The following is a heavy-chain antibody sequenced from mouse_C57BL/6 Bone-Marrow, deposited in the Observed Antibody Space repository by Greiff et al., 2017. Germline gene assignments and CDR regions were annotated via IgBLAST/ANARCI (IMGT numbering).Heavy chain of an antibody. CDR1: GYTFTSYG. CDR3: ERGPYFGAVDY. D-gene: IGHD2-10*01. V-gene: IGHV1-81*01. J-gene: IGHJ4*01. Sequence: VQLQQSGAELARPGASVKLSCKASGYTFTSYGISWVKQRTGQGLEWIGEIHPRSGNTSYNEKFKGKATLTADKSSSTAYMELRSLTSEDSAVYFCERGPYFGAVDYWGQGTSVTVSS. CDR2: IHPRSGNT.